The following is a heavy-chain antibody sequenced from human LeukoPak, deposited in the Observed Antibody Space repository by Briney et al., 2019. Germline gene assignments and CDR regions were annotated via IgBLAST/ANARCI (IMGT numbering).Heavy chain of an antibody. Sequence: GGSLRLSCAASGFTFSSYEMNWVCQAPGKGLEWVSTINGSGSTYYADSVKGRFTSSRDNSKNTLYLQMNSLRAEDTAVYYCAKGGRVGGGITMIRGVRNFYYYMDVWGKGTTVIISS. CDR2: INGSGST. D-gene: IGHD3-10*01. J-gene: IGHJ6*03. V-gene: IGHV3-23*01. CDR1: GFTFSSYE. CDR3: AKGGRVGGGITMIRGVRNFYYYMDV.